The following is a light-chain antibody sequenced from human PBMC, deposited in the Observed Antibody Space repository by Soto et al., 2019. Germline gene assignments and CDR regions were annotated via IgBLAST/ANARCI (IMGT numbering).Light chain of an antibody. J-gene: IGKJ1*01. CDR2: GAS. CDR3: HQRQSWPRT. Sequence: EIVLAQSPGTLSLSPGERATLSCRASQSVTNSFLAWYQQKPGQAPRLLIYGASRRATGIPDRFTGSGSGTDFTLTISRLEPEDFAVYYCHQRQSWPRTFGQGTKVDIK. V-gene: IGKV3-20*01. CDR1: QSVTNSF.